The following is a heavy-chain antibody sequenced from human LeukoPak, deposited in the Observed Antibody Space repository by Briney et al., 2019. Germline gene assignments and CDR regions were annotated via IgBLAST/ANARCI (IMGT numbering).Heavy chain of an antibody. CDR3: AKAYSSTWHFFDY. CDR1: GFTFSNYA. Sequence: PGGSLRLSCAASGFTFSNYAMSWVRQAPGKGLEWISGISGSGGSTYYADSVKGRFTVSRDNSKNTLYLQMNSLRVEDTALYYCAKAYSSTWHFFDYWGQGTLVTVSS. D-gene: IGHD2-2*01. V-gene: IGHV3-23*01. CDR2: ISGSGGST. J-gene: IGHJ4*02.